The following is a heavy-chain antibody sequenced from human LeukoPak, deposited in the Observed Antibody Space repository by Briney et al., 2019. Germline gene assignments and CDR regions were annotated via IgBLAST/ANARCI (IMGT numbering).Heavy chain of an antibody. CDR2: ISSSSSYI. J-gene: IGHJ4*02. CDR1: GFTFSNYN. V-gene: IGHV3-21*01. D-gene: IGHD6-19*01. CDR3: TRGAGTGWRFDS. Sequence: GGSLRLSCAASGFTFSNYNMNWVRQAPGKGLEWVSSISSSSSYIYYADSVKGRFTSSRDNAKNSLYLQMNSLRAEDTAVYYCTRGAGTGWRFDSWGQGTLLTVSS.